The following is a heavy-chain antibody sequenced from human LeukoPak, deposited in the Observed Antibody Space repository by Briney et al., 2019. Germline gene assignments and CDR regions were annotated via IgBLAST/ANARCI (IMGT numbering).Heavy chain of an antibody. Sequence: GESLKISCKGSGYTFPSYWIGWVRQMPGKGLEWMGTIYPGDTDTRYSPSFQGQVTISADKSISTAYLQWSSLKASDTAMYYCARQIYYDSSSGAFDIWGQGTMVTVSS. J-gene: IGHJ3*02. CDR3: ARQIYYDSSSGAFDI. V-gene: IGHV5-51*01. CDR2: IYPGDTDT. CDR1: GYTFPSYW. D-gene: IGHD3-22*01.